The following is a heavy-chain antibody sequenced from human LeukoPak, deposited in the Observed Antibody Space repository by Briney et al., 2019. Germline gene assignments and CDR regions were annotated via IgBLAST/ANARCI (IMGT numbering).Heavy chain of an antibody. V-gene: IGHV1-46*01. J-gene: IGHJ5*02. D-gene: IGHD2-2*01. Sequence: ASVNVSCKASGYTFTSYYMHWVRQAPGQGLEWMGIINPSGGSTSYAQKFQGRVTMTRDTSTSTVYMELSSLRSEDTAVYYCARAYCSSTSCYPRALRFDPWGQGTLVTVSS. CDR3: ARAYCSSTSCYPRALRFDP. CDR1: GYTFTSYY. CDR2: INPSGGST.